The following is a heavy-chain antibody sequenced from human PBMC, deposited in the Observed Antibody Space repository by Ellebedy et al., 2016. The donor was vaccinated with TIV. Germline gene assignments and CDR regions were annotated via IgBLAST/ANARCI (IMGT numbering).Heavy chain of an antibody. J-gene: IGHJ4*02. V-gene: IGHV1-18*01. Sequence: AASVKVSCKASGYNFTTYSLNWLRQAPGQGLEWMGWISGYSGNRNYAQKLQGRVTMTTDTSTNTAYMELRSLRSDDTAVYYRARGDNTFYAYSGSSDFDYWGQGTLVTVSS. CDR2: ISGYSGNR. CDR3: ARGDNTFYAYSGSSDFDY. CDR1: GYNFTTYS. D-gene: IGHD1-26*01.